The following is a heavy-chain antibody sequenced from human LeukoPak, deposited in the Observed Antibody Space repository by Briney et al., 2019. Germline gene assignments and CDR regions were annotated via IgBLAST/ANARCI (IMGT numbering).Heavy chain of an antibody. CDR2: IYYSGNT. D-gene: IGHD2-2*01. J-gene: IGHJ4*02. CDR3: ARAILQGAYQFRN. Sequence: SETLSLTCTVSGGSVSSASYYWSWIRQPPGKGLEWIGFIYYSGNTNYNPSLMSRVTISVDTSKNQFSLRLRSVTAADTAVYFCARAILQGAYQFRNWGQGTLVTVSS. CDR1: GGSVSSASYY. V-gene: IGHV4-61*01.